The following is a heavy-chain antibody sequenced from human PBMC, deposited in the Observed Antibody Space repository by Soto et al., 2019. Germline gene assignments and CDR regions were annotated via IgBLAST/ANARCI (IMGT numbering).Heavy chain of an antibody. V-gene: IGHV3-15*01. D-gene: IGHD6-13*01. J-gene: IGHJ4*02. Sequence: GSLKISCAASGFTFRNAWMSWVRQAPGKGLEWVGRIKSKTDGGTTDYAAPVKGRFTISRDDSKNTMYLQMNSLKTEDTGGYYCTTAGGAAAGTDYWGQGTLVTVSS. CDR1: GFTFRNAW. CDR3: TTAGGAAAGTDY. CDR2: IKSKTDGGTT.